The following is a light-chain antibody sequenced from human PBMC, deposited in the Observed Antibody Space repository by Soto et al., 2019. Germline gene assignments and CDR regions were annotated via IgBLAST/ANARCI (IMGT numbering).Light chain of an antibody. V-gene: IGKV1-6*01. CDR3: LQDYNYPRT. CDR2: AAS. Sequence: AIQMTQSPSSLSASVGDRVTTTCRASQGSRNDLGWYQQKPGKAPKLLIYAASSLQSGVPSRFSGSGSGTDFTLTISSLQPEDFATYYCLQDYNYPRTFGQGTKVEIK. J-gene: IGKJ1*01. CDR1: QGSRND.